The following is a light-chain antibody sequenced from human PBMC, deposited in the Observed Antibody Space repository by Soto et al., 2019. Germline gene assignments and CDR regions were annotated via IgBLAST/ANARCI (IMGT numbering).Light chain of an antibody. CDR1: QAVSSSY. V-gene: IGKV3-20*01. Sequence: PGETATLSCRASQAVSSSYLAWYQQKPGQAPRVVIYDASTRAAGIPDRFSGSGYATDFTLTISSLEPEDVAVYYCQQYEVGFIFVQGTKLEIK. CDR3: QQYEVGFI. CDR2: DAS. J-gene: IGKJ2*01.